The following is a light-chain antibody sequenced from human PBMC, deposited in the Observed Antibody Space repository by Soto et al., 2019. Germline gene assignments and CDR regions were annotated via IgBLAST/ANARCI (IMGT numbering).Light chain of an antibody. V-gene: IGKV1-39*01. Sequence: DIQVTPSPPTLAASLGDRVTITCRASQTISTWMAWYQQKPGKAPKLLIYAASSLQSGVPSRFSGSGSGTDFTLTISSLQPEDFVTYYCQQTYSNPITFGQGTRLEIK. CDR1: QTISTW. CDR3: QQTYSNPIT. J-gene: IGKJ5*01. CDR2: AAS.